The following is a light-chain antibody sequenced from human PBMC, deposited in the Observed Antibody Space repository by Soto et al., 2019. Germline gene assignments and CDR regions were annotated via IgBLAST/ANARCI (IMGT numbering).Light chain of an antibody. CDR2: RNN. CDR1: SSNIGSEY. V-gene: IGLV1-47*01. Sequence: QSVLTQPPSASGTPGQRVTISCSGSSSNIGSEYVVWYQHLPGTAPKLLIYRNNQRPSGVPDRFAGSKSGTSASLAISGVRSEDEADYYCAARDDSLSGHWVFGGGTKLTVL. J-gene: IGLJ3*02. CDR3: AARDDSLSGHWV.